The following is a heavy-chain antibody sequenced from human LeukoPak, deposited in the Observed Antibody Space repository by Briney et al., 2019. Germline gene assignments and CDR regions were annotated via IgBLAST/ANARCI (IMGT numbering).Heavy chain of an antibody. Sequence: NTSETLSLTCTVSGGSISSDNYYWGWIRQPPGEGLEWIGSIYYSGTTYYNPSLKSRVTISVDTSKNQFSLKLSSVTAADTALYYCAKHYMGSSYNHGLDCWGQGTLVTVSS. CDR1: GGSISSDNYY. V-gene: IGHV4-39*01. CDR3: AKHYMGSSYNHGLDC. D-gene: IGHD3-10*01. J-gene: IGHJ4*02. CDR2: IYYSGTT.